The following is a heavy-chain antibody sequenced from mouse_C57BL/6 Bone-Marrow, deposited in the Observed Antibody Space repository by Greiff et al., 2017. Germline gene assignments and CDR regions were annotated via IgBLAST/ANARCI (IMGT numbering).Heavy chain of an antibody. CDR3: ARRSSGYWFAY. J-gene: IGHJ3*01. CDR2: IHPNSGST. CDR1: GYTFTSYW. D-gene: IGHD3-2*02. V-gene: IGHV1-64*01. Sequence: VQLQQPGAELVKPGASVKLSCKASGYTFTSYWMHWVKQRPGQGLEWIGMIHPNSGSTNYNEKFKSKATLTVDKSSSTAYMQLSSLTSEDSAVYYCARRSSGYWFAYWGEEALVTVSA.